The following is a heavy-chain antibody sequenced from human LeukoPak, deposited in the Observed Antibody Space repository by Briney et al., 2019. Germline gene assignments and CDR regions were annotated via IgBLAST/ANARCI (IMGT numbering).Heavy chain of an antibody. Sequence: SETLSLTCAVYGGSFTGYYWSWIRRPSGKGLGWIGEINRNGNTNYNPSLKSRVTMSVDTSKKQFSLNLSSVTAADTAVYYCARIVLPYYYDTTALKGYFDLWGRGTLVTVSS. CDR1: GGSFTGYY. D-gene: IGHD3-22*01. J-gene: IGHJ2*01. CDR2: INRNGNT. V-gene: IGHV4-34*01. CDR3: ARIVLPYYYDTTALKGYFDL.